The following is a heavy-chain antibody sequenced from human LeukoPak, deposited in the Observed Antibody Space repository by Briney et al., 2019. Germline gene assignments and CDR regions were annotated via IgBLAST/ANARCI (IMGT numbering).Heavy chain of an antibody. CDR1: GFTFDDYA. Sequence: GGSLRLSCAASGFTFDDYAMYWVRQAPGKGLEWVSGISWNSGSTGYADSVKGRFTISRDNAKNSLYLQMNSLRVEDTALYYCGKDGGPHYYGKRDSGALFDYWGQGTRVTVSS. D-gene: IGHD3-16*01. CDR2: ISWNSGST. J-gene: IGHJ4*02. CDR3: GKDGGPHYYGKRDSGALFDY. V-gene: IGHV3-9*01.